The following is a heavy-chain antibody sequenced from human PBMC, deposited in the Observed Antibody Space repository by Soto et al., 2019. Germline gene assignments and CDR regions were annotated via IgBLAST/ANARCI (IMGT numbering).Heavy chain of an antibody. Sequence: GASVKVSCKASGYTFTSYYMHWVRQAPGQGLEWMGIINPSGGSTSYAQKFQGRVTMTRDTSTSTVYMELSSLRSEDTAVYYCARDLGAGYSSSWTDYWGQGTLVTVSS. D-gene: IGHD6-13*01. V-gene: IGHV1-46*01. CDR2: INPSGGST. CDR1: GYTFTSYY. J-gene: IGHJ4*02. CDR3: ARDLGAGYSSSWTDY.